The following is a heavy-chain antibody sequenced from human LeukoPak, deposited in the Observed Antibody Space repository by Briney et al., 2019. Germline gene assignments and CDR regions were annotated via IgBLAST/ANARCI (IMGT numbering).Heavy chain of an antibody. CDR3: ARGTVTRDY. J-gene: IGHJ4*02. V-gene: IGHV3-30*02. D-gene: IGHD4-17*01. CDR1: GFTFSSYG. CDR2: IRYDGSNK. Sequence: GGSLRLACAASGFTFSSYGMHWVRQAPCKGLEWVAFIRYDGSNKYYADSVKGRFTISRDNSKNTLYLQMNSLRAEDTAVYYCARGTVTRDYWGQGTLVTVSS.